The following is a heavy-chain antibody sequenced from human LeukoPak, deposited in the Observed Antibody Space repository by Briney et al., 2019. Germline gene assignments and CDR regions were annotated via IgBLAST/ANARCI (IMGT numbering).Heavy chain of an antibody. CDR3: ARSSTTDANHYYYYYMDV. V-gene: IGHV4-61*02. D-gene: IGHD2-2*01. J-gene: IGHJ6*03. Sequence: PSETLSLTCTVSGGSISSGSYYWNWIRQPAGEGLEWIGRIYTSGSTNYNPSLKSRVTISVDTSKNQFSLKLNSVTAADTAVYYCARSSTTDANHYYYYYMDVWGRGTTVTVSS. CDR1: GGSISSGSYY. CDR2: IYTSGST.